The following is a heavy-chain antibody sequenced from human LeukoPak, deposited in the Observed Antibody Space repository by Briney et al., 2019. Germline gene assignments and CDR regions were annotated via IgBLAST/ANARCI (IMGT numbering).Heavy chain of an antibody. D-gene: IGHD7-27*01. J-gene: IGHJ4*02. CDR3: ARQPGDY. Sequence: GGSLRLSCAASGFTFRSYGMSWVRQAPGKGLEWVSSISSTSSYIYYADSVKGRFTISRDNAKNSVYLQMHSLRAEDTAVYYCARQPGDYWGQGTLVTVSS. V-gene: IGHV3-21*01. CDR1: GFTFRSYG. CDR2: ISSTSSYI.